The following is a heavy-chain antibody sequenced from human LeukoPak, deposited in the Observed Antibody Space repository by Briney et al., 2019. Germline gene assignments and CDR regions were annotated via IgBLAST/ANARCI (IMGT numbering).Heavy chain of an antibody. J-gene: IGHJ3*02. CDR2: IYTSGST. V-gene: IGHV4-4*07. Sequence: PSETLSLTCTVSGGSISSYYWSWIRQPAGKGLEWIGRIYTSGSTNYNPSLKSRVTMSVDTSKNQFSLKLSSVTAADTAVYYCAGGTHYYDSSGYYPDAFDIWGQGTMVTVSS. CDR1: GGSISSYY. CDR3: AGGTHYYDSSGYYPDAFDI. D-gene: IGHD3-22*01.